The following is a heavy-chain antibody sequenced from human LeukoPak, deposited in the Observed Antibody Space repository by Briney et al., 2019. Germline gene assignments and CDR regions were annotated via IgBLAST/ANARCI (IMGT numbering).Heavy chain of an antibody. V-gene: IGHV4-39*01. CDR3: ARQATYYDILTGYSLYYFDY. Sequence: SETLSLTCTVSGGSISSSSYYWGWIRQPPGEGLEWSGRIYYSGSTYYNPALMSGVTISVDKPKNQFSLQLSSVTAADTAVYYCARQATYYDILTGYSLYYFDYWGQGTLVTVSS. D-gene: IGHD3-9*01. CDR1: GGSISSSSYY. CDR2: IYYSGST. J-gene: IGHJ4*02.